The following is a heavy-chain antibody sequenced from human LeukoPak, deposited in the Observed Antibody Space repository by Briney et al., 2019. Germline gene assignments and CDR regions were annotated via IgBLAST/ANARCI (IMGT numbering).Heavy chain of an antibody. V-gene: IGHV3-23*01. D-gene: IGHD7-27*01. CDR1: GFTFSSYA. CDR2: ISGSGGST. CDR3: AKARPGVGPYYYGMDV. J-gene: IGHJ6*02. Sequence: GGSLRLSCAASGFTFSSYAMSWVRQAPGKGLEWVSAISGSGGSTYYADSVKGRFTISRDNSKNTLYLQMSSLGAEDTAVYYCAKARPGVGPYYYGMDVWGQGTTVTVSS.